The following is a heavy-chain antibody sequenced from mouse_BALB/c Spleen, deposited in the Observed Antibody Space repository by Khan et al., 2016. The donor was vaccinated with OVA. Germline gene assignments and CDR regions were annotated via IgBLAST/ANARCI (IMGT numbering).Heavy chain of an antibody. D-gene: IGHD1-3*01. Sequence: QVQLQQSGAELVRPGVSVKISCKGSGYTFTDYAMHWVKQSHAKSLEWIGVISTYYGDADYNQKFKGKATMTVDKSSSTAYMELARLTSEDSAIDYCARGSGNSRCAYWGQGTLVTVSA. J-gene: IGHJ3*01. CDR2: ISTYYGDA. CDR3: ARGSGNSRCAY. CDR1: GYTFTDYA. V-gene: IGHV1S137*01.